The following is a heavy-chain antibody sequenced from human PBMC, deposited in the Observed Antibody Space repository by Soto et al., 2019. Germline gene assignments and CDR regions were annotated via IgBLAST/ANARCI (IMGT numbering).Heavy chain of an antibody. V-gene: IGHV1-8*01. Sequence: ASVKVSCKASGYTFTSYDIYWMRQATGQGLEWMGWMNPNTGNSGYAQKSQGRVTMTSDTSISTAHMELSSLRSEDTAVYYCARRAETNGWNGFGADKYYFDFWGQGTLVTVSS. D-gene: IGHD1-1*01. CDR3: ARRAETNGWNGFGADKYYFDF. CDR1: GYTFTSYD. J-gene: IGHJ4*02. CDR2: MNPNTGNS.